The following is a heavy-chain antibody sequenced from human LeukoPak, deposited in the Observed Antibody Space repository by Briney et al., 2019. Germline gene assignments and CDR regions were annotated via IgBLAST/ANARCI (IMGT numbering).Heavy chain of an antibody. CDR2: ISGSGDNT. V-gene: IGHV3-23*01. D-gene: IGHD3-22*01. CDR1: GFTFSSYA. Sequence: GGLRLSCAASGFTFSSYAMSWVRQAPGKGLEWVSGISGSGDNTYYADSVKGRFTISRDNSKNTLYVQVNSLGTEDTAAYYCAKGSYYDSSGSFYFDYWGQGTLVTVSS. J-gene: IGHJ4*02. CDR3: AKGSYYDSSGSFYFDY.